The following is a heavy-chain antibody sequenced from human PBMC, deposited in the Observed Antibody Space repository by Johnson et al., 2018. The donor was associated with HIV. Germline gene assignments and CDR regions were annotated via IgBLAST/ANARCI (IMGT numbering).Heavy chain of an antibody. V-gene: IGHV3-30-3*01. CDR1: AFTFSSYA. J-gene: IGHJ3*02. D-gene: IGHD1-1*01. CDR2: ISYDGSNK. CDR3: ATERQAALDI. Sequence: QMQLVESGGGMVQPGGSLRLSCAASAFTFSSYAMHWVRQAPGKGLEWVALISYDGSNKYYADSVKGRFTISRDNSKNTLYLQMNSLRAEDTAVYYCATERQAALDIWGQGTMVSVSS.